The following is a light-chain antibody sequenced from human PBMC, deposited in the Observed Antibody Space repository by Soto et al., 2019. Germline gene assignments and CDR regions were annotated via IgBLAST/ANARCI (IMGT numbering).Light chain of an antibody. CDR3: QQYGSSPFT. CDR2: GAS. CDR1: QSVSSSY. J-gene: IGKJ3*01. V-gene: IGKV3-20*01. Sequence: EIVLKQSPGTLSLSPGERATLSCRASQSVSSSYLAWYQQKPGQAPRLLIYGASSRATGIPDRFSGSGSGTDFTLTISRLDPEDFAVYYCQQYGSSPFTFGPGTKVDIK.